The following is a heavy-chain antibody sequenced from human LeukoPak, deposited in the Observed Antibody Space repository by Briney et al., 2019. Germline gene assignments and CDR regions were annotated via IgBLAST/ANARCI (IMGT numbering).Heavy chain of an antibody. CDR2: IIPIFGTA. Sequence: SVKVSCKASGGTLSSYAISWVRQAPGQGLEWMGGIIPIFGTANYAQKFQGRVTITADESTSTAYMELSSLRSEDTAVYYCARSNGYSSGWFDYWGQGTLVTVSS. V-gene: IGHV1-69*13. CDR1: GGTLSSYA. D-gene: IGHD6-19*01. J-gene: IGHJ4*02. CDR3: ARSNGYSSGWFDY.